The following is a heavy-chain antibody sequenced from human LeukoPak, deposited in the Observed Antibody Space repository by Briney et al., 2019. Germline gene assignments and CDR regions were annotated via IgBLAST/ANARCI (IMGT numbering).Heavy chain of an antibody. CDR3: ARALKRGYSFPPTGY. D-gene: IGHD5-18*01. J-gene: IGHJ4*02. CDR1: GGTFSSYA. V-gene: IGHV1-69*13. Sequence: ASVKVSCKASGGTFSSYAISWVRQAPGQGLEWMGGIIPIFGTANYAQKFQGRVTITADESTNTAYMELSSLRSEDTAVYYCARALKRGYSFPPTGYWGQGTLVTVSS. CDR2: IIPIFGTA.